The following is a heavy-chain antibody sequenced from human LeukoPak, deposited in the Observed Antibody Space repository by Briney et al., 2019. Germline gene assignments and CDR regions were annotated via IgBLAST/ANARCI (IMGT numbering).Heavy chain of an antibody. CDR2: IYYTGNI. Sequence: PPETLSLTCNVSRGSISSYYWSWIRQPPGKGLEWIAYIYYTGNINYNPSPKSRVTISVDTSKNQFSLNLTSVTAADTAVYYCARAGSSWSFDYWGQGTLVTVSS. CDR1: RGSISSYY. CDR3: ARAGSSWSFDY. J-gene: IGHJ4*02. D-gene: IGHD6-13*01. V-gene: IGHV4-59*01.